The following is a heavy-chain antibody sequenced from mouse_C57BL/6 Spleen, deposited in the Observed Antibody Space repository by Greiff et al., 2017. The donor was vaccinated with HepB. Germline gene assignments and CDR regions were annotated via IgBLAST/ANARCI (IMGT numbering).Heavy chain of an antibody. V-gene: IGHV3-8*01. J-gene: IGHJ2*01. CDR3: ARVHTAQATYVDFDY. CDR2: ISYSGST. D-gene: IGHD3-2*02. Sequence: EVQVVESGPGLAKPSQTLSLTCSVTGYSITSDYWNWIRNFPGNKLEYMGYISYSGSTYYNPSLKSRISITRDTSKNQYYLQLNSVTTEDTATYYCARVHTAQATYVDFDYWGQGTTLTVSS. CDR1: GYSITSDY.